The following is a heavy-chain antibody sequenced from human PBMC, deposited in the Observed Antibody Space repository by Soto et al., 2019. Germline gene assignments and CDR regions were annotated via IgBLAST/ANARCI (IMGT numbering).Heavy chain of an antibody. CDR3: ARGAVAGIGRWFDP. D-gene: IGHD6-19*01. V-gene: IGHV5-51*01. CDR2: IYPGDSDT. J-gene: IGHJ5*02. CDR1: GYSFTSYW. Sequence: EPQKISWKGLGYSFTSYWIGRIRKMPGKGLEWMGIIYPGDSDTRYSPSFQGQVTISADKSISTAYLQWSSLKASDTAMYYCARGAVAGIGRWFDPWGQGTLVTVSS.